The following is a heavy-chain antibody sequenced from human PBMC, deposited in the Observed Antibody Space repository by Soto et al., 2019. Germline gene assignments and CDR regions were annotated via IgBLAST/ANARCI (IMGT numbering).Heavy chain of an antibody. Sequence: QVQLVESGGGVVQPGRSLRPSCAASGFTFSSYGMHWVRQAPGKGLEWVAVISYDGSNKYYADSVKGRFTISRDNSKNTLYLQMNRLRAEDTAVYYCAKDSRIVVVTAPYDYWGQGTLVTVSS. CDR3: AKDSRIVVVTAPYDY. J-gene: IGHJ4*02. D-gene: IGHD2-21*02. CDR2: ISYDGSNK. CDR1: GFTFSSYG. V-gene: IGHV3-30*18.